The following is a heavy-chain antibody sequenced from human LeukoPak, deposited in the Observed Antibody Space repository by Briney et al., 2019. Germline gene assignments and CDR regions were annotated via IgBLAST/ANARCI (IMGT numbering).Heavy chain of an antibody. J-gene: IGHJ4*02. V-gene: IGHV3-21*01. CDR3: ARNYDVLTGYPYYFDH. Sequence: GGSLRLSCAAYGFTFSNYAMNWVRQAPGKGLDWVSSITAGGSFKYYADSVEGRFTISRDNAKNSLYLQMSSLTPEDTAVYYCARNYDVLTGYPYYFDHWGQGILVTVSS. D-gene: IGHD3-9*01. CDR1: GFTFSNYA. CDR2: ITAGGSFK.